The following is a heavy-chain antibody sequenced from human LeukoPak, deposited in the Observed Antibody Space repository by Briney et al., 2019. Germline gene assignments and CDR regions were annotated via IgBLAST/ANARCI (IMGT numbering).Heavy chain of an antibody. V-gene: IGHV3-30-3*01. CDR3: AKGPVVVVSEIDH. D-gene: IGHD2-15*01. CDR2: ISIDGSHS. Sequence: GSLRLSCAASGFTFSSEAMHRVRQAPGKGLEWVAVISIDGSHSFHADSVKGRFTISRDDSKNTLYLQMNTLRAEDTAIYYCAKGPVVVVSEIDHWGQGTLVTVSS. J-gene: IGHJ4*02. CDR1: GFTFSSEA.